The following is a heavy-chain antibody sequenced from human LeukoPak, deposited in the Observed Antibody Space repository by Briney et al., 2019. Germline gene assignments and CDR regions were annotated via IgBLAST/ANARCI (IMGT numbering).Heavy chain of an antibody. CDR2: IQSKTDGGTT. CDR1: GFTFSSYA. Sequence: PGGSLRLSCAASGFTFSSYAMSWVRQAPGKGLECVGFIQSKTDGGTTDSATPVKGRFTVSRDDSKNTLYLQMNSLKTEDTAVYYCTTWSSHFDYWGRGTLVTVSS. V-gene: IGHV3-15*01. D-gene: IGHD6-6*01. CDR3: TTWSSHFDY. J-gene: IGHJ4*02.